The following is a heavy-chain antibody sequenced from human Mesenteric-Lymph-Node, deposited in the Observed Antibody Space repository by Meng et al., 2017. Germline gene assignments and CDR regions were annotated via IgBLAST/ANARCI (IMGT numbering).Heavy chain of an antibody. V-gene: IGHV4-30-4*02. CDR1: GGSINSGDFY. Sequence: SETLSLTCTVSGGSINSGDFYWSWIRQRPGKGLEWIGYIYYSGSTYYNPSLKSQVTMSLDTSKNQFSLRLSSVTAADTAVYYCARGPPADYWGPGTLVTVSS. CDR2: IYYSGST. CDR3: ARGPPADY. J-gene: IGHJ4*02.